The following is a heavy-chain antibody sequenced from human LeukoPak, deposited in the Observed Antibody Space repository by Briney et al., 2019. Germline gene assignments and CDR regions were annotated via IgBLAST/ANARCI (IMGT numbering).Heavy chain of an antibody. V-gene: IGHV3-23*01. D-gene: IGHD6-19*01. CDR2: IRGGGET. Sequence: HAGGSLRLSCAASGFSFTTYAMSWVRQAPARGPEWVSSIRGGGETFYADSVKGRFTLSRDDSRNTVYLQLNDLRVEDTAVYYCAREYSSGWTFDYWGQGTLVTVSS. J-gene: IGHJ4*02. CDR1: GFSFTTYA. CDR3: AREYSSGWTFDY.